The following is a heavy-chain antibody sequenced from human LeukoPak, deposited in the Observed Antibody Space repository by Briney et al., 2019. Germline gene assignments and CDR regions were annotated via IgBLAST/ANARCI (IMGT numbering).Heavy chain of an antibody. CDR1: GFTFSSYG. J-gene: IGHJ5*02. Sequence: GGSLRLSCAASGFTFSSYGMNWVRQAPGKGLEWVSGIVPSGGTTYYADSVKGRFTVSRDNSKNTLYLQMNSLRAEDTAVYYCAKVRADRYCSSTSRFNWFDPWGQGTLVTVSS. CDR2: IVPSGGTT. V-gene: IGHV3-23*01. CDR3: AKVRADRYCSSTSRFNWFDP. D-gene: IGHD2-2*01.